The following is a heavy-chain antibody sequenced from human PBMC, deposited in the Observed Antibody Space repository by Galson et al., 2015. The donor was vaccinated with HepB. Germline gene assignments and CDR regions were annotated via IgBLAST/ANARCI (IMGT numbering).Heavy chain of an antibody. J-gene: IGHJ3*02. V-gene: IGHV1-3*01. D-gene: IGHD1-1*01. CDR2: INAGNGNT. Sequence: QSGAEVKKPGASVKVSCKASGYTFTSYAMHWVRQAPGQRLEWMGWINAGNGNTKYSQKFQGRVTITRDTSASTAYMELSSLRSEDTAVYYCARPGNWNDVRGSNAFDIWGQGIMVTVSS. CDR3: ARPGNWNDVRGSNAFDI. CDR1: GYTFTSYA.